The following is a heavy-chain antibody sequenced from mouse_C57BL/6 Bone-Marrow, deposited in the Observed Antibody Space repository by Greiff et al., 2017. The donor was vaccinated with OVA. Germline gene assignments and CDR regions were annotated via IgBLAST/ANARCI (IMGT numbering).Heavy chain of an antibody. CDR2: INPSSGYT. CDR3: ASLVYYYGSSDY. J-gene: IGHJ2*01. CDR1: GYTFTSYT. Sequence: VHLVESGAELARPGASVKMSCKASGYTFTSYTMHWVKQRPGQGLEWIGYINPSSGYTKYNQKFKDKATLTADKSSSTAYMQLSSLTSEDSAVYYCASLVYYYGSSDYWGQGTTLTVSS. V-gene: IGHV1-4*01. D-gene: IGHD1-1*01.